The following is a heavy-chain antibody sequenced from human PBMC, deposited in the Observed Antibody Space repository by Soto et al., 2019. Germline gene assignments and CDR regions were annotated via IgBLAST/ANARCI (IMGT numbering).Heavy chain of an antibody. D-gene: IGHD3-3*01. CDR3: ARQLTSAYDFWSVGNYYGMDV. Sequence: PGESLKISGKGSGYSFTSYWIGWVRQMPGKGLEWMGIIYPGDSDTRYSPSFQGQVTISADKSISTAYLQWSSLKASDTAMYYCARQLTSAYDFWSVGNYYGMDVWGQGTTVTVSS. J-gene: IGHJ6*02. CDR1: GYSFTSYW. V-gene: IGHV5-51*01. CDR2: IYPGDSDT.